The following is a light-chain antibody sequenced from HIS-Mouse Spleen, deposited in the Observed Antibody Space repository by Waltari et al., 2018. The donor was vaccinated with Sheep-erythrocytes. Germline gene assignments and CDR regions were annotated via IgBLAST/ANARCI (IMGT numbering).Light chain of an antibody. Sequence: EIVMTQSPATLSVSPGERATLSCRASQSVSSNLAWYQQKPGQAPRLLIYGASTRGTGIPARFSGSGSGTEFTLTISSMQSEDFAVYDCQQYNNWPQTFGQGTKVEIK. CDR1: QSVSSN. CDR3: QQYNNWPQT. J-gene: IGKJ1*01. V-gene: IGKV3-15*01. CDR2: GAS.